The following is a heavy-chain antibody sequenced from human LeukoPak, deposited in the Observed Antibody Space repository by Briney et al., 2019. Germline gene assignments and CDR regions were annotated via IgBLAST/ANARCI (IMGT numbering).Heavy chain of an antibody. Sequence: SETLSPTCAVYGGSFSGYYWSWIRQPPGKGLEWIGYIYYSGSTYYNPSLKSRVTISVDTSKNQFSLKLSSVTAADTAVYYCARDARNDYGDYVPFDYWGQGTLVTVSS. V-gene: IGHV4-34*09. J-gene: IGHJ4*02. CDR3: ARDARNDYGDYVPFDY. CDR2: IYYSGST. CDR1: GGSFSGYY. D-gene: IGHD4-17*01.